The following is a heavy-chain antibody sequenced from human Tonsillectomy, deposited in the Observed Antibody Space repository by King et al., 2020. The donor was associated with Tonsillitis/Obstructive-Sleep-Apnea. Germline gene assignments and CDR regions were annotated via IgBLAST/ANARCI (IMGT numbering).Heavy chain of an antibody. J-gene: IGHJ4*02. CDR2: ISYEGSYK. CDR1: GFIFSSYA. CDR3: VTDRTPYDILPGPDS. V-gene: IGHV3-30*04. D-gene: IGHD3-9*01. Sequence: VQLVESGGGVVQPGRSLRLSCTASGFIFSSYAINWVRQVPGKGLEWVAIISYEGSYKYYGDSVKGRFTISRDNSKNTLYLQMNSLRAEDTAFYFCVTDRTPYDILPGPDSWGQGTLVTVSS.